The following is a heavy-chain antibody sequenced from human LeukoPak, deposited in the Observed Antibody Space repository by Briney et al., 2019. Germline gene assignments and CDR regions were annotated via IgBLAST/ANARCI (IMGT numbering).Heavy chain of an antibody. V-gene: IGHV1-2*02. Sequence: GASVKVSCKASGYTFTGYYMHWVRQAPGQGLEWMGWINPNSGGTNYAQKFQGRVTMTRDMSISTAYMELSRLRSDDTAVYYCARSSGSYYNDAFDIWGQGTMVTVSS. J-gene: IGHJ3*02. CDR1: GYTFTGYY. D-gene: IGHD1-26*01. CDR2: INPNSGGT. CDR3: ARSSGSYYNDAFDI.